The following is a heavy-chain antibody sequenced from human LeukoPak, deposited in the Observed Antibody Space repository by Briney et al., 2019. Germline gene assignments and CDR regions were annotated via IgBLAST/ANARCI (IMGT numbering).Heavy chain of an antibody. D-gene: IGHD3-3*01. V-gene: IGHV3-23*01. J-gene: IGHJ4*02. CDR3: AKLNDFWSGYSDY. Sequence: GGSLRLSCAASGFTFDNYAMSWVRQAPGKGLEWISAITHNGDDSYHADSVKGRFTISRDNSKNTLNLQMNSLRAEDTAVYYCAKLNDFWSGYSDYWGQGTLVTVSS. CDR1: GFTFDNYA. CDR2: ITHNGDDS.